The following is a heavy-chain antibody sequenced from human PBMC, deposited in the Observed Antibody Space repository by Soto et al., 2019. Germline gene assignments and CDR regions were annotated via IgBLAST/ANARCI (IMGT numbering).Heavy chain of an antibody. D-gene: IGHD6-19*01. V-gene: IGHV3-73*01. Sequence: EVQLVESGGGLVQPGGSLKLSCAASGFTFSGSAMHWVRQASGKGLEWVGRIRSKANSYATAYAASVKGRFTISRDDSKNTAYLQMNSLKTEDTAVYYCTRLLEYSSGWGQGTLVTVSS. CDR1: GFTFSGSA. J-gene: IGHJ4*02. CDR3: TRLLEYSSG. CDR2: IRSKANSYAT.